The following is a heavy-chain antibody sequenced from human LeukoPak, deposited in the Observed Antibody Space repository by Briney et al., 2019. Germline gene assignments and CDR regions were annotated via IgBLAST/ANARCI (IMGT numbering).Heavy chain of an antibody. CDR2: IYSGGST. D-gene: IGHD6-19*01. CDR1: GFTVSSNY. Sequence: GGSLRLSCAASGFTVSSNYMSWVRQAPGKGLEWVSVIYSGGSTYYADSVKGRFTISRDNSKNTLYLQMNSLRAEDTAVYYCARILSSGWYESDYWGQGTLVTVSS. CDR3: ARILSSGWYESDY. V-gene: IGHV3-53*01. J-gene: IGHJ4*02.